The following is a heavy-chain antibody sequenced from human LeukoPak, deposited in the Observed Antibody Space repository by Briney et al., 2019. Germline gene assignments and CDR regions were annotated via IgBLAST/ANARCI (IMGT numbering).Heavy chain of an antibody. CDR3: AKGSYYDSSGTYYFDY. CDR2: ISGSGDNT. D-gene: IGHD3-22*01. J-gene: IGHJ4*02. CDR1: GFTFSSYA. V-gene: IGHV3-23*01. Sequence: GGSLRLSCAASGFTFSSYAMSWVRQAPGKGLEWVSAISGSGDNTCYADSVKGRFTISRDNSKNTLYLQMNSLRAEDTALYYCAKGSYYDSSGTYYFDYWGQGTLVTVSS.